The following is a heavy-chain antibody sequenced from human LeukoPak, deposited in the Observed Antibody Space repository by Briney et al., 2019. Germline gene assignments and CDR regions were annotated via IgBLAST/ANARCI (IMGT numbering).Heavy chain of an antibody. CDR2: IYSGGST. J-gene: IGHJ3*02. CDR1: GFTVSSNY. D-gene: IGHD6-13*01. CDR3: ASCRIAAAAIDAFDI. Sequence: GGSLRLSCAASGFTVSSNYMSWVSQAPGKGLEWVADIYSGGSTYYSDSVKGPVTISRENSKDTLYLQMNSLRAEDTAVYYCASCRIAAAAIDAFDIWGQGTMVTVSS. V-gene: IGHV3-53*01.